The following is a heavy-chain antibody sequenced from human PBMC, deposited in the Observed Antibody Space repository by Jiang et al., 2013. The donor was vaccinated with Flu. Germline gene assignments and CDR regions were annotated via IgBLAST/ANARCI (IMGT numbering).Heavy chain of an antibody. CDR3: VRGGREVVPA. D-gene: IGHD1-26*01. CDR2: TYYGSKWYY. J-gene: IGHJ5*02. CDR1: GDSVSSNIAA. V-gene: IGHV6-1*01. Sequence: SQTLSLTCAISGDSVSSNIAAWNWVRQSPSRGLEWLGRTYYGSKWYYEYAVSVKSRITISPDTSKNQFSLHLNSVTPEDTAVYFCVRGGREVVPAWGQGTLVTVSS.